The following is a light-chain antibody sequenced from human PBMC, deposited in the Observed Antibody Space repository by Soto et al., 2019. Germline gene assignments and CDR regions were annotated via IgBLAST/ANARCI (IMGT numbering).Light chain of an antibody. CDR3: ISYTSSSTRVV. Sequence: QSALTQPASVSGSPGQSITISCTGTSSDIGGYNYVSWHQQHPGRAPKVMIYDVSYRPSGVSNRFSGSKSGNTASLTISGLQAEDEADYYCISYTSSSTRVVFGGGTKVTVL. V-gene: IGLV2-14*01. CDR1: SSDIGGYNY. CDR2: DVS. J-gene: IGLJ2*01.